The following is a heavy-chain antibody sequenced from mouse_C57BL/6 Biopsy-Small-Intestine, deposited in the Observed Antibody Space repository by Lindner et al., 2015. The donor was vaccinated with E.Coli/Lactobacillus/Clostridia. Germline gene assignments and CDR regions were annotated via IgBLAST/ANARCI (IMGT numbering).Heavy chain of an antibody. Sequence: VQLQESGAELAKPGASVRLSCKASGYMFITFWIHWVKQRPGQGLEWIGYMNPSSNYAKYNQKFKDKATLTADKSSSTAYMLLSSLTYEDSAVYYCARHFTSEVVTGAMDYWGQGTSVTVSS. J-gene: IGHJ4*01. V-gene: IGHV1-7*01. D-gene: IGHD1-1*01. CDR3: ARHFTSEVVTGAMDY. CDR2: MNPSSNYA. CDR1: GYMFITFW.